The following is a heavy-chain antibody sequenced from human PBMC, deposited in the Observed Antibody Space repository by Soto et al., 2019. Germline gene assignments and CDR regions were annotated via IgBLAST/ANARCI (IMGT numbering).Heavy chain of an antibody. CDR2: ISYDGSNK. CDR3: ARAGYSYGFSIPLDP. Sequence: GVSPRLSFAAPEFTFSSYSMHWVRQAPGKGLEWVAVISYDGSNKYYADSVKGRFTISRDNSKNTLYLQMNSLRAEDTAVYYCARAGYSYGFSIPLDPWGQGTLVTVSS. V-gene: IGHV3-30-3*01. D-gene: IGHD5-18*01. CDR1: EFTFSSYS. J-gene: IGHJ5*02.